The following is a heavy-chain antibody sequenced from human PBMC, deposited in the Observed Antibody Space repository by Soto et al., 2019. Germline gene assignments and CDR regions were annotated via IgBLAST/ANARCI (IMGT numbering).Heavy chain of an antibody. D-gene: IGHD2-8*02. V-gene: IGHV4-61*01. CDR3: ARELVGPFYYFDY. CDR1: GGSVSSGSYY. J-gene: IGHJ4*02. CDR2: IYYSGST. Sequence: PSETLSLTCTVSGGSVSSGSYYWSWIWQPPGKGLEWIGYIYYSGSTNYNPSLKSRVTISVDTSKNQFSLKLSSVTAADTAVYYCARELVGPFYYFDYWGQGTLVTVSS.